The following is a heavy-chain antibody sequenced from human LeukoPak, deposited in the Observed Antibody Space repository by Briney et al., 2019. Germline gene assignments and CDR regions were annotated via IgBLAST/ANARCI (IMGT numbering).Heavy chain of an antibody. CDR2: IYHSGSA. D-gene: IGHD2-2*01. CDR1: GYSISSGYY. J-gene: IGHJ4*02. Sequence: SETLSPTCAVSGYSISSGYYWGWIRQPPGKGLEWIGSIYHSGSAYYNPSLKSRVTISVDTSKNQFSLNLSSVTAADTAVYYCATGDVVVPTAAQRPLDYWGQGTLVTVSS. V-gene: IGHV4-38-2*01. CDR3: ATGDVVVPTAAQRPLDY.